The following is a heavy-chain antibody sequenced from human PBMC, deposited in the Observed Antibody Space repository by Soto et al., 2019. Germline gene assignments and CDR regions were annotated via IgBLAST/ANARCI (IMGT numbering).Heavy chain of an antibody. CDR1: GGSISSYY. V-gene: IGHV4-59*01. CDR2: IYYSGST. J-gene: IGHJ4*02. D-gene: IGHD3-10*01. Sequence: PSETLSLTCTVSGGSISSYYWSWIRQPPGKGLEWIGYIYYSGSTNYNPSLKSRVTISVDTSKNQFSLKLSSVTVADTAVYYCARTYYYGSGSLYYFDYWGQGTLVTVSS. CDR3: ARTYYYGSGSLYYFDY.